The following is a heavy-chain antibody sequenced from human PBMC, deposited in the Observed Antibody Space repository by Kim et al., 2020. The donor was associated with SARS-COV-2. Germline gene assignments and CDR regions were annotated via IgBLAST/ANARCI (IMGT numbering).Heavy chain of an antibody. J-gene: IGHJ4*01. CDR2: IYYSGST. Sequence: SETLSLTCTVSGGSISSYYWSWIRQPPGKGLEWIGYIYYSGSTNYNPSLKSRVTISVDTSKNQFSLKLSSVTAADTAVYYSARGVLITIFGVVREFDYWG. CDR3: ARGVLITIFGVVREFDY. V-gene: IGHV4-59*01. D-gene: IGHD3-3*01. CDR1: GGSISSYY.